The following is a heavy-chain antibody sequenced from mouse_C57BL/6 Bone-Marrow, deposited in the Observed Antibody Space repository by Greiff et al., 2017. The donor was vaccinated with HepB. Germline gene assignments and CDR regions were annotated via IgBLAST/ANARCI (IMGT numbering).Heavy chain of an antibody. CDR2: IDPSDSYT. V-gene: IGHV1-69*01. CDR3: ARKGPGVYFDY. D-gene: IGHD3-3*01. Sequence: QVQLKQPGAELVMPGASVKLSCKASGYTFTSYWMHWVKQRPGQGLEWIGEIDPSDSYTNYNQKFKGKSTLTVDKSSSTAYMQLSSLTSEDSAVYYCARKGPGVYFDYWGQGTTLTVSS. J-gene: IGHJ2*01. CDR1: GYTFTSYW.